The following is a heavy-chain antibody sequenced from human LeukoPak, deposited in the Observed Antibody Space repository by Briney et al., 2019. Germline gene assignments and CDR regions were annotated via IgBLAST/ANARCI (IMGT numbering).Heavy chain of an antibody. D-gene: IGHD6-19*01. Sequence: SVKVSCKASGGTFSSYAISWVRQAPGQGLEWMGRTIPILGIANYAQKFQGRVTITADKSTSTAYMELSSLRSEDTAVYYCARGSLSSGHAFDYWGQGTLVTVSS. CDR1: GGTFSSYA. J-gene: IGHJ4*02. CDR3: ARGSLSSGHAFDY. V-gene: IGHV1-69*04. CDR2: TIPILGIA.